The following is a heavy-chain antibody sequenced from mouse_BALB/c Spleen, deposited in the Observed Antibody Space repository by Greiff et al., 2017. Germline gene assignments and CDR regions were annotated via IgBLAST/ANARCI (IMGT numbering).Heavy chain of an antibody. Sequence: EVQVVESGGGLVKPGGSLKLSCAASGFTFSDYYMYWVRQTPEKRLEWVATISDGGSYTYYPDSVKGRFTISRDNAKNNLYLQMSSLKSEDTAMYYCARGVYYGYYFDYWGQGTTLTVSS. CDR1: GFTFSDYY. J-gene: IGHJ2*01. CDR3: ARGVYYGYYFDY. CDR2: ISDGGSYT. D-gene: IGHD1-2*01. V-gene: IGHV5-4*02.